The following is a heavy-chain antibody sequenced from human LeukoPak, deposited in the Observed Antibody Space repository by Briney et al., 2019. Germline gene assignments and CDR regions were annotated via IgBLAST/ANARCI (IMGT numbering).Heavy chain of an antibody. CDR3: VRFMRGTIGGDN. Sequence: GGSLRLSCAASGFTFSSFWMSWIRQAPGKGLGWVANIKEDGREKYYVDSVKGRFTISRDNAKNSLYLQMNNLKAEDTAMYYCVRFMRGTIGGDNWGQGTLVTVSA. J-gene: IGHJ4*02. V-gene: IGHV3-7*01. D-gene: IGHD3-16*01. CDR2: IKEDGREK. CDR1: GFTFSSFW.